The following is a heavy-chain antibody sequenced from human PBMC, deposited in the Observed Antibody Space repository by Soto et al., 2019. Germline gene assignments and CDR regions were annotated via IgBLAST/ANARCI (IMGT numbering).Heavy chain of an antibody. V-gene: IGHV3-30*18. CDR1: GFTFSSYG. D-gene: IGHD5-12*01. CDR2: ISYDGSYK. Sequence: QVQLVESGGGVVQPGRSLRLSCAASGFTFSSYGMHWVRQAPGKGLEWVAVISYDGSYKYYADSMKGRVTISRDNSENTLYVRMNRLRAEATAVYYCAKDGSVVATTPDFDYWGQGTLVTVSS. CDR3: AKDGSVVATTPDFDY. J-gene: IGHJ4*02.